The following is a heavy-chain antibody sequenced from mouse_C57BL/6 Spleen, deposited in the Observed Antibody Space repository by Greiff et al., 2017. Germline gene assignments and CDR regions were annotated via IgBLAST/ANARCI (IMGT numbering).Heavy chain of an antibody. CDR2: INPSNGGA. J-gene: IGHJ4*01. V-gene: IGHV1-53*01. D-gene: IGHD2-2*01. Sequence: QVQLQQPGTELVKPGASVKLSCKASGYTFTSYWMHWVKQRPGQGLEWTGNINPSNGGANYNETFKSKATLTVDTSYTTASMQLSSLTMEDSAVNYCARGVVTRAMDYWGQGNSGTVSS. CDR1: GYTFTSYW. CDR3: ARGVVTRAMDY.